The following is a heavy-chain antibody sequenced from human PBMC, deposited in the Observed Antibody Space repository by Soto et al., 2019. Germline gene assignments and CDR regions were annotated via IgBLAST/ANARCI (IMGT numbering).Heavy chain of an antibody. J-gene: IGHJ4*02. V-gene: IGHV4-61*05. CDR3: ARLGGYYQAFDQ. CDR1: GGSISSGDYY. CDR2: IYYTGST. D-gene: IGHD3-22*01. Sequence: SETLSLTCTVSGGSISSGDYYWGWFRQPPGKGLEWVGYIYYTGSTTYSPSLKSRVTISLDTSKNQFSLKLNSVTAADTAVYYCARLGGYYQAFDQWAQGSLVTVSS.